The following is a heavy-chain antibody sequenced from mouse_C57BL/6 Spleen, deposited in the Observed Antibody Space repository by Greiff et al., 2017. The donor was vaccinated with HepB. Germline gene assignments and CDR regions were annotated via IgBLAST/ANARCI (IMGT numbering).Heavy chain of an antibody. CDR3: ARVYYGNRGDY. J-gene: IGHJ2*01. CDR2: IYPGDGDT. D-gene: IGHD2-1*01. Sequence: VQLQQSGPELVKPGASVKISCKASGYAFSSSWMNWVKQRPGKGLEWIGRIYPGDGDTNYNGKFKGKATLTADKSSSTAYMQLSSLTSEDSAVYFCARVYYGNRGDYWGKGTTLTVSS. CDR1: GYAFSSSW. V-gene: IGHV1-82*01.